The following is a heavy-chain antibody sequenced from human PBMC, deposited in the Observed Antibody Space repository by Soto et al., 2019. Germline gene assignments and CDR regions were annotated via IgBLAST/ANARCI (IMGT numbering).Heavy chain of an antibody. V-gene: IGHV1-46*01. Sequence: QVQLVQSGAEVKKPGASVTVSCKATGYTFSNYYIHWVRQAPGQGLDWMGIINPNGGSTTYAQKFQGRVTITRDTSTNTVYMELSSLTSEDTALYYCARDGWFSALRIPFGLDVCGQGTTVTVSS. CDR2: INPNGGST. CDR1: GYTFSNYY. CDR3: ARDGWFSALRIPFGLDV. J-gene: IGHJ6*02. D-gene: IGHD3-3*01.